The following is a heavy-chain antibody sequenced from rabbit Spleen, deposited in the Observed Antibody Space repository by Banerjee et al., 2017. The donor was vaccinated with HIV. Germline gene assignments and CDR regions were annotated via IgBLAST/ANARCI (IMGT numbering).Heavy chain of an antibody. J-gene: IGHJ6*01. CDR1: GLDFSSSYW. Sequence: QEQLVEYGGDLVQPEGSLTLTCKASGLDFSSSYWICWVRQAPGKGLEWIACIYVGSGGGTKYASWAKGRFTISKTSSTTVTLQMTSLTVADTATYFCARDTSSSFSSYGMDLWGQGTLVT. D-gene: IGHD1-1*01. V-gene: IGHV1S45*01. CDR2: IYVGSGGGT. CDR3: ARDTSSSFSSYGMDL.